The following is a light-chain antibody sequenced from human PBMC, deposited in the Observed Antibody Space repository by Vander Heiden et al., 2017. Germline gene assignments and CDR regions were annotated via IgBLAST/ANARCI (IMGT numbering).Light chain of an antibody. CDR3: QQYNNWVRT. J-gene: IGKJ1*01. V-gene: IGKV3-15*01. CDR1: QSVSSN. Sequence: EIVMTQSPATLSVSPGERATLSCRASQSVSSNLAWYQQKPGQAPRLLIYGASTRATGIPARFSGSGSGTKLTLTISSLQSEDFAVYYCQQYNNWVRTFGQGTKVEIK. CDR2: GAS.